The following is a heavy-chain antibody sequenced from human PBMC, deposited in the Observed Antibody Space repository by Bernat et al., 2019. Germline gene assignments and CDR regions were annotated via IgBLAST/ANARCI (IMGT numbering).Heavy chain of an antibody. CDR2: INSDGSST. CDR1: GFTFSSNW. D-gene: IGHD6-19*01. J-gene: IGHJ4*02. V-gene: IGHV3-74*01. Sequence: EVQLVESGGGLVQPGGSLRLSCAASGFTFSSNWMHWVRQAPGKGLVWVSRINSDGSSTSYADSVKGRFTISRDNAKNTLYLQMNSLGAEDTAVYYCARASSSGWDHFDYWGQGTLVTVSS. CDR3: ARASSSGWDHFDY.